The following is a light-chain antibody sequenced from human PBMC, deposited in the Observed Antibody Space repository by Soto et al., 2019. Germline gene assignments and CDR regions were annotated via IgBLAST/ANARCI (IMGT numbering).Light chain of an antibody. CDR1: SSDVGGYNY. J-gene: IGLJ1*01. CDR3: SSYTSSSTLGV. V-gene: IGLV2-14*01. CDR2: DVS. Sequence: QSVLAQPASVSGSPGQSITISCTGTSSDVGGYNYVSWYQQHPGKAPKLMIYDVSNRPSGVSNRFSGSKSGNTASLTISGLQAEDEADYXCSSYTSSSTLGVFGTGTKVTVL.